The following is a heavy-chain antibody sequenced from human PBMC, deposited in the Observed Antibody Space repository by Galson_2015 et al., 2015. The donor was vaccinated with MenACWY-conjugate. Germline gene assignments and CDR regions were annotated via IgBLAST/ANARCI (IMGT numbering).Heavy chain of an antibody. CDR3: AFQGAAGTGAVDY. CDR1: EFTFRNYA. V-gene: IGHV3-23*01. J-gene: IGHJ4*02. Sequence: SLRLSCAASEFTFRNYAMSWVRQAPGRGPEWVSTISGSGGSTYYADSVKGRFTISRDNSKNTLYLQMNSLRAEDMAIYYCAFQGAAGTGAVDYWGQGTLVIVSS. CDR2: ISGSGGST. D-gene: IGHD6-13*01.